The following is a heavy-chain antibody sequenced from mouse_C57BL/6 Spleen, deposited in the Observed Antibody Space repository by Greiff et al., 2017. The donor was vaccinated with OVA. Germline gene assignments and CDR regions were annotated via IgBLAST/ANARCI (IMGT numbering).Heavy chain of an antibody. CDR1: GFSLTSYG. J-gene: IGHJ3*01. D-gene: IGHD2-3*01. CDR2: IWGDGST. CDR3: AKPIEDGYYRFAY. V-gene: IGHV2-3*01. Sequence: VQLQQSGPGLVAPSQSLSITCTVSGFSLTSYGVSWVRQPPGKGLEWLGVIWGDGSTNYYSALISSLSISKDNSKSQVFLKLSSLQTDDTATYYCAKPIEDGYYRFAYWGQGTLVTVSA.